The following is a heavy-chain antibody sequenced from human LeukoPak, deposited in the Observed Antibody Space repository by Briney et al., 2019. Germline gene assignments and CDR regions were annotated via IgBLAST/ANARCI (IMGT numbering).Heavy chain of an antibody. Sequence: GGSLRLSCAASGFTFSSYSMNWVRQAPGKGLEWVSYISSSGSTIYYADSVKGRFTISRDNAKNSLYLQMNSLRAEDTAVYYCARGGYYYDSSSVWGQGTLVTVSS. V-gene: IGHV3-48*04. CDR2: ISSSGSTI. CDR1: GFTFSSYS. D-gene: IGHD3-22*01. CDR3: ARGGYYYDSSSV. J-gene: IGHJ4*02.